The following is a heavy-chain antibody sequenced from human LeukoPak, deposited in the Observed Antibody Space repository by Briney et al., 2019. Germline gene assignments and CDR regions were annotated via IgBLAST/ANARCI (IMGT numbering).Heavy chain of an antibody. J-gene: IGHJ4*02. CDR1: GYTFTGYY. D-gene: IGHD4-17*01. CDR3: ARTDGVDY. Sequence: WASVKVSCTASGYTFTGYYMQWVRQAPGQGLEWVGRINPNSGGTNYAQKFQGRVTMTRDTSISTAYMELSSLRSDDTAVYYCARTDGVDYWGQGTLVTVSS. CDR2: INPNSGGT. V-gene: IGHV1-2*06.